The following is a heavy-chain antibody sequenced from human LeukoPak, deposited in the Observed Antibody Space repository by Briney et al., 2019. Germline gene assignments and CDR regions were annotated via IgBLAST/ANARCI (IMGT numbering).Heavy chain of an antibody. V-gene: IGHV4-39*01. CDR1: GGSISSSRYS. D-gene: IGHD3-22*01. Sequence: PSETLSLTCTVSGGSISSSRYSWGWIRQPPGKGLEWIGSIYYSGSTYYNPSLKSRVTISVDTSKNQFSLKLSSVTAADTAVYYCARQEYYYDSSGYYYAIDPWGQGTLVTVSS. CDR2: IYYSGST. J-gene: IGHJ5*02. CDR3: ARQEYYYDSSGYYYAIDP.